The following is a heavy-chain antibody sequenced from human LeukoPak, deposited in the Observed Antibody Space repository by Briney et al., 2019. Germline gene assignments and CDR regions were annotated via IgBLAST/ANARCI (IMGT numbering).Heavy chain of an antibody. CDR2: IYTGGSTGST. J-gene: IGHJ4*02. Sequence: SETLALTCTVSGDSVSSGSYYWSWIRQPAGKGLEWIGRIYTGGSTGSTNYNPSLKSRVTISVDTSKNQFSLKLSSVTAADTAVYYCARGVDYYGVWGQGTLVTVSS. D-gene: IGHD3-10*01. CDR3: ARGVDYYGV. V-gene: IGHV4-61*02. CDR1: GDSVSSGSYY.